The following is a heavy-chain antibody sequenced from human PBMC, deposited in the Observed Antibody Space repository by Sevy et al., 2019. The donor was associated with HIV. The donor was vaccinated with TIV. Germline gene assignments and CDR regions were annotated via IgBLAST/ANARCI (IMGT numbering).Heavy chain of an antibody. V-gene: IGHV3-15*01. CDR2: FKSKPDGGTT. J-gene: IGHJ1*01. D-gene: IGHD3-16*01. CDR1: ESPSINAG. Sequence: LGGSRGPPGVPPESPSINAGMTWSAKAPGKGREWVGHFKSKPDGGTTDYAAPVRGRFTISRDDSKNTLYLQMNSLKTEDTAVYYCTTGGSLFQHWGQGTLVTVSS. CDR3: TTGGSLFQH.